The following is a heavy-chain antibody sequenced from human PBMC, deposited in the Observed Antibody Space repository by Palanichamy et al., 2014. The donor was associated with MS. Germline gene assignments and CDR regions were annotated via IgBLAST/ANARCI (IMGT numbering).Heavy chain of an antibody. CDR3: ARDRTDYGGNTRGDY. CDR1: GFTFSSYW. D-gene: IGHD4-23*01. V-gene: IGHV3-7*01. Sequence: EVRLVESGGGLVQPGGSLRLSCAASGFTFSSYWMSWVRQAPGRGLEWVANIKQDGSEKYCGGSVKGRVTISRDNAKNSLYLQMNSLRAEDTAVYYCARDRTDYGGNTRGDYWGQGTLVTVSS. CDR2: IKQDGSEK. J-gene: IGHJ4*02.